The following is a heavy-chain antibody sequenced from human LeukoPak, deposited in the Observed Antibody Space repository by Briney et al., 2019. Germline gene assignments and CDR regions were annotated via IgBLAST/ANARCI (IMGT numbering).Heavy chain of an antibody. V-gene: IGHV4-59*01. Sequence: SETLSLTCTVSGGSLSTYYWSWIRQPPAKGVEWIGYIHYSGSTSYNPSVRSRVTISGDMSKNQFSLKLSSVIAADTAVYYGARARVGATSDDALDIWGQGTMVTVSS. CDR2: IHYSGST. D-gene: IGHD1-26*01. CDR3: ARARVGATSDDALDI. J-gene: IGHJ3*02. CDR1: GGSLSTYY.